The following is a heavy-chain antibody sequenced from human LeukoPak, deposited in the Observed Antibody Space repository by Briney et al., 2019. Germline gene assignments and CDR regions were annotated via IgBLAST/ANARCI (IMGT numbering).Heavy chain of an antibody. D-gene: IGHD2-21*01. CDR2: IGTAGDT. Sequence: GGSLRLSCAASGFTFSSYDMHWVRQATGKGLEWVSAIGTAGDTYYPGSVKGRFTISRDNAKNSLYLQMNSLRAEDTAVYYCARTDYSGYFDYWGQGTLVTVSS. CDR1: GFTFSSYD. CDR3: ARTDYSGYFDY. V-gene: IGHV3-13*01. J-gene: IGHJ4*02.